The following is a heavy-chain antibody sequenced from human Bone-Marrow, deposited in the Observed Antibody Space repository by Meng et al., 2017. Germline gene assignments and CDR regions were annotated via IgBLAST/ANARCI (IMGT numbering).Heavy chain of an antibody. V-gene: IGHV4-34*01. Sequence: QVQLQQWGAGLLKPSETLSLTCAVYGGPFSDYYWSWNRQPPGKGLEWIGEINHSGGTKYTPSLESRVTISIDTSKNQFPLKLSSVTAADTAIYYCAREDAAGGWLRISWGQGTLVTVSS. D-gene: IGHD5-12*01. CDR2: INHSGGT. CDR3: AREDAAGGWLRIS. CDR1: GGPFSDYY. J-gene: IGHJ5*02.